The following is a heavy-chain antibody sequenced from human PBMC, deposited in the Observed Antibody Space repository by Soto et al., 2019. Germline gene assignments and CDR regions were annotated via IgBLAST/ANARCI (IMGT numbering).Heavy chain of an antibody. CDR1: GGSISSYY. Sequence: PSETLSLTCTFSGGSISSYYWSWIRQPPGKGLEWIGYIYYSGSTNYNPSLKSRVTISVDTSKNQFSLKLSSVTAADTAVYYCARHPSRRYYDSSGYYYPLVYGMDVWGQGTTVTAP. J-gene: IGHJ6*02. D-gene: IGHD3-22*01. V-gene: IGHV4-59*08. CDR2: IYYSGST. CDR3: ARHPSRRYYDSSGYYYPLVYGMDV.